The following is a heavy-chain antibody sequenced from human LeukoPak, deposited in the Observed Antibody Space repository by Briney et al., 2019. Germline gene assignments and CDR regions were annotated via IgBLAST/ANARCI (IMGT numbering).Heavy chain of an antibody. J-gene: IGHJ4*02. D-gene: IGHD1-26*01. V-gene: IGHV3-74*01. Sequence: GGSLRLSCAASGFTFSSDWMHWVRQAPGKGLVWVSRISTDGSITYSADSVKGRFTISRDNAKNSLYLQMNSLRAEDTAVYYCARDKGGSYTLDYWGQGTLVTVSS. CDR1: GFTFSSDW. CDR3: ARDKGGSYTLDY. CDR2: ISTDGSIT.